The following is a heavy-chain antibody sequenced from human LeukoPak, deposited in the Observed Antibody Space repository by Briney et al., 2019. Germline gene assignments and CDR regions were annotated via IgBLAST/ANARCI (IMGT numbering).Heavy chain of an antibody. CDR3: ARVGITMVRGVFSPLGY. J-gene: IGHJ4*02. D-gene: IGHD3-10*01. CDR1: GYTFTSYY. CDR2: INPTGGST. Sequence: ASVTVSCTASGYTFTSYYMHWVRQAPGQGLEWMGLINPTGGSTGYAQKFQGRVTMTRDTSISTAYMELSRLRSDDTAVYYCARVGITMVRGVFSPLGYWGQGTLVTVSS. V-gene: IGHV1-2*06.